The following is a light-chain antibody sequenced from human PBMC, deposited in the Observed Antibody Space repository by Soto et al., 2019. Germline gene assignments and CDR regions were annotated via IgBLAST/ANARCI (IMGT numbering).Light chain of an antibody. CDR1: QSVSSSY. CDR3: QQFRTYPLT. J-gene: IGKJ4*01. CDR2: GVS. V-gene: IGKV3-20*01. Sequence: EIVLTQSPGTLSLSPGERATLSCSASQSVSSSYLAWYQQKPGQAPRLLIYGVSNRATGIPDRFSGSGSGTDFTLTISRLEPEDFAVYYCQQFRTYPLTFGGGTKVDIK.